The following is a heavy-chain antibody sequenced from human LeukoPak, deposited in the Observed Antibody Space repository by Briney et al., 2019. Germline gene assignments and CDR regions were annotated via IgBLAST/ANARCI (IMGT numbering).Heavy chain of an antibody. V-gene: IGHV4-4*08. CDR1: GDSISSDC. CDR3: AGRGQRYFRD. J-gene: IGHJ1*01. Sequence: SETLSLTCTVSGDSISSDCWSWIRQPPGKGLEWIGYIYRFGNTDYNPSLMRRVTISLDTSKNQLSLNLTSVTAADTAVYYCAGRGQRYFRDWGQGTLVTVSS. CDR2: IYRFGNT.